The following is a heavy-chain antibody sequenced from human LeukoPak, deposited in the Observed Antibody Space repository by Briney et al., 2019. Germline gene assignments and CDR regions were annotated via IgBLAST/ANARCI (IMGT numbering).Heavy chain of an antibody. CDR3: AKTRGYYDILTGYSFDY. V-gene: IGHV3-30*18. Sequence: PGGSLRLACAASGFTFSSYAMHWVRQAPGKGLEWVAGISYDGSNKYYADSVKGRFTISRDNSKNTLYLQMNSLRAEDTAVYYCAKTRGYYDILTGYSFDYWGQGTLVTVSS. CDR1: GFTFSSYA. CDR2: ISYDGSNK. J-gene: IGHJ4*02. D-gene: IGHD3-9*01.